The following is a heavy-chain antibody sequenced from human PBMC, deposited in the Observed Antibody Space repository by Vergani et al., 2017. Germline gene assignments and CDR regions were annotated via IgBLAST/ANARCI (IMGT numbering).Heavy chain of an antibody. J-gene: IGHJ3*02. Sequence: QVQLVQSGAEVKKPGASVKVSCKASGYTFTSYDINWVRQATGQGLEWMGWMNPKSGNTGYAQKFQGRVTMTTNTSISTAYMELSSLRSEDTAVYYCVGGDFWSGTPFDAFDIWGQGTMVTVSS. CDR3: VGGDFWSGTPFDAFDI. CDR1: GYTFTSYD. V-gene: IGHV1-8*01. D-gene: IGHD3-3*01. CDR2: MNPKSGNT.